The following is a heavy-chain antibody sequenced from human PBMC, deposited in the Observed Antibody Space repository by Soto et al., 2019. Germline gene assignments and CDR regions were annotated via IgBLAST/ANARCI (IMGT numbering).Heavy chain of an antibody. Sequence: QVQLVQSGAEVKKPGSSVKVSCKASGGTFSSYTISWVRQAPGQGLEWMGRIIPILGMANYAQKFQGRVTITADKSTSTAYMELSSLRSEDTAVYYCARHKGIAVAGTYYFDYWGQGTLVTVSS. V-gene: IGHV1-69*02. CDR2: IIPILGMA. J-gene: IGHJ4*02. CDR3: ARHKGIAVAGTYYFDY. CDR1: GGTFSSYT. D-gene: IGHD6-19*01.